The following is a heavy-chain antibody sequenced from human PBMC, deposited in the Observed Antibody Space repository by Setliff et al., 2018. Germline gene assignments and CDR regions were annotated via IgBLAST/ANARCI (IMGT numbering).Heavy chain of an antibody. CDR3: VRVLDYYDSNGYSVDAFDV. Sequence: GGSLRLSCAASGFTLSDHYMDWVRQAPGKGLEWVGRIRKKTKSYSTDYAASVKGRFTISRDDSKNSVDLQMNSLKTEDTAVYYCVRVLDYYDSNGYSVDAFDVWGQGTMVTVSS. CDR1: GFTLSDHY. CDR2: IRKKTKSYST. V-gene: IGHV3-72*01. D-gene: IGHD3-22*01. J-gene: IGHJ3*01.